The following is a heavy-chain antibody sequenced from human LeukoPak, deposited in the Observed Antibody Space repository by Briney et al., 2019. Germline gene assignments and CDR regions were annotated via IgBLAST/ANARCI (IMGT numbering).Heavy chain of an antibody. CDR1: GFTFSSYS. D-gene: IGHD3-22*01. Sequence: PGGSLRLSCAASGFTFSSYSMHWVRQAPGKGLEWVAVISYDGSNKYYADSVKGRFTISRDNSKNTLYLQMNSLRAEDTAVYYCARPYYYDSSGYPYWGQGTLVTVSS. CDR2: ISYDGSNK. J-gene: IGHJ4*02. CDR3: ARPYYYDSSGYPY. V-gene: IGHV3-30*04.